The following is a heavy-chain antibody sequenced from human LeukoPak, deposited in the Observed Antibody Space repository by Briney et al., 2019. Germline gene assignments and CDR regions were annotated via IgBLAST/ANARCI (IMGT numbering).Heavy chain of an antibody. Sequence: ASVKASCKASGYTFTDYYIHWVRQAPGQGLEWMGWIDPKTDGTNFAQKFQGRVTMTRDTSITTAYMELSRLRFDDTAVYYCARPRAFSYGQMYYFDYWGQGALVTVSS. CDR3: ARPRAFSYGQMYYFDY. CDR1: GYTFTDYY. D-gene: IGHD5-18*01. J-gene: IGHJ4*02. V-gene: IGHV1-2*02. CDR2: IDPKTDGT.